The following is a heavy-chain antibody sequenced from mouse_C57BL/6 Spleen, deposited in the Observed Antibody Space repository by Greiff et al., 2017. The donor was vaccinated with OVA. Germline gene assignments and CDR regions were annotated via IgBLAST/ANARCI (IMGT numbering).Heavy chain of an antibody. Sequence: QVHVKQSGAELARPGASVKLSCKASGYTFTSYGISWVKQRTGQGLEWIGEIYPRSGNTYYNEKFKGKATLTADKSSSTAYMELRSLTSEDSAVYFCARRTGTEEVGYWGQGTTLTVSS. CDR1: GYTFTSYG. CDR2: IYPRSGNT. V-gene: IGHV1-81*01. J-gene: IGHJ2*01. CDR3: ARRTGTEEVGY. D-gene: IGHD4-1*01.